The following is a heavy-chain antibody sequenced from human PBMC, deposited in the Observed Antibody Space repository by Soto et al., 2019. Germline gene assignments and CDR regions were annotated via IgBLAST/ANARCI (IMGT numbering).Heavy chain of an antibody. D-gene: IGHD3-10*01. Sequence: PLVESGGGLVQPGGSLRLSCEGSGFTFSYYWMSWVRQAPGKGLEWLANIKKDGTETYYVDSVRGRFTISRDNAKNLLFLHINDLRAEDTAVSYCVRDDEAGYYGSGRLVGHDYWGLGTLITVSS. V-gene: IGHV3-7*01. J-gene: IGHJ4*02. CDR2: IKKDGTET. CDR3: VRDDEAGYYGSGRLVGHDY. CDR1: GFTFSYYW.